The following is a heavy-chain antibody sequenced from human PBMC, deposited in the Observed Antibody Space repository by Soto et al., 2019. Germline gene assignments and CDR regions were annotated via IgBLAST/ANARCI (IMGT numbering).Heavy chain of an antibody. CDR2: IYYSGST. J-gene: IGHJ6*03. CDR1: GGSISSYY. D-gene: IGHD6-13*01. Sequence: SSETLSLTCTVSGGSISSYYWSWIRQPPGKGLEWIGYIYYSGSTNYNPSLKSRVTISVDTSKNQFSLKLSSVTAADTAVYYCASIAGLGYYYMDVWGKGTTVTVSS. CDR3: ASIAGLGYYYMDV. V-gene: IGHV4-59*08.